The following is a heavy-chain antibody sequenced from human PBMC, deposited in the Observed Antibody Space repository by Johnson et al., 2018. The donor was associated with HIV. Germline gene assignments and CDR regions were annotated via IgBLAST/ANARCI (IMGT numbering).Heavy chain of an antibody. D-gene: IGHD6-13*01. CDR1: GFTFSSYA. V-gene: IGHV3-30-3*01. Sequence: VQLLESGGGVVQPGRSLRLSCAASGFTFSSYAMHWVRQAPGKGLEWVAVISYDGSNKYYADSVKGRFTISRDNSKNTLYLQMNSLRAEDTAVYYCARGEGSSWPDAFDIWGQGTMVTVSS. CDR2: ISYDGSNK. J-gene: IGHJ3*02. CDR3: ARGEGSSWPDAFDI.